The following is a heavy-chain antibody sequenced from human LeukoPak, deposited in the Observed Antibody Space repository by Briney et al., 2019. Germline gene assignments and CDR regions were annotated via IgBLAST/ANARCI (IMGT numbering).Heavy chain of an antibody. J-gene: IGHJ3*02. CDR3: ARSYGINDAFDI. CDR2: IYSTGKT. Sequence: PSETLSLTCTVSGGSISYGSYYWSWIRHPAGKGLEWIGRIYSTGKTNYNPSLESRVTISVDTSKNQFSLKLSSVTAADTAVYYCARSYGINDAFDIWGQGTMVTVSS. CDR1: GGSISYGSYY. D-gene: IGHD2-8*01. V-gene: IGHV4-61*02.